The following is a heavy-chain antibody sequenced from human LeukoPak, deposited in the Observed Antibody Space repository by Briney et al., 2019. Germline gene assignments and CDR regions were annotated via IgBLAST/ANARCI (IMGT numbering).Heavy chain of an antibody. CDR2: IYSSGSA. J-gene: IGHJ4*02. D-gene: IGHD5-12*01. CDR3: ARMGGYSGYATH. V-gene: IGHV4-59*08. CDR1: GGSISPYY. Sequence: SETLSLTCTVSGGSISPYYWSWIRQSPGKGLEWIGYIYSSGSANYNPSLKSRVTISVDTSKNQFSLKLSSATAADTAVYYCARMGGYSGYATHWGQGTLVTVSS.